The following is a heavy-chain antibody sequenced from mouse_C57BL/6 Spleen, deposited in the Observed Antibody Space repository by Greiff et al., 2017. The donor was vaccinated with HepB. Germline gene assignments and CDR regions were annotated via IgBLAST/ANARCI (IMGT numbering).Heavy chain of an antibody. CDR1: GYSITSGYY. CDR2: ISYDGSN. Sequence: DVKLQESGPGLVKPSQSLSLTCSVTGYSITSGYYWNWIRQFPGNKLEWMGYISYDGSNNYNPSLKNRISITRDTSKNQFFLKLNSVTTEDTATYYCARDGYYGGVWGTGTTVTVSS. D-gene: IGHD1-2*01. V-gene: IGHV3-6*01. CDR3: ARDGYYGGV. J-gene: IGHJ1*03.